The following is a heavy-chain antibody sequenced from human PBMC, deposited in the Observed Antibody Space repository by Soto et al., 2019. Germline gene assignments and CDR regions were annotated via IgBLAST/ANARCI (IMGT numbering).Heavy chain of an antibody. CDR3: ARDRGFGMDV. Sequence: QVQLQESGPRLVEPSQTLSLTCTVSGAFDGSVGSGNYYWSWLRQDPGKGLEGIGYLLNGGRASYQPSLQSRIIISADTSRNQFSLTFYSVTAADTATYFCARDRGFGMDVWGQGTTVIVSS. CDR2: LLNGGRA. CDR1: GAFDGSVGSGNYY. V-gene: IGHV4-31*03. J-gene: IGHJ6*02.